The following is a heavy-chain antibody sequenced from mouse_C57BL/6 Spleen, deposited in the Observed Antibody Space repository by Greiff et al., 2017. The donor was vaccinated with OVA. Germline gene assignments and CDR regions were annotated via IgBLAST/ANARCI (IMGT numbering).Heavy chain of an antibody. CDR3: AIKRGYDYDGFAY. J-gene: IGHJ3*01. CDR2: IHPSDSDT. V-gene: IGHV1-74*01. CDR1: GYTFTSYW. Sequence: VKLQQPGAELVKPGASVKVSCKASGYTFTSYWMHWVKQRPGQGLEWIGRIHPSDSDTNYNQKFKGKATLTVDKSSSTAYMRLSSLTSEDYAVYYCAIKRGYDYDGFAYWGQGTLVTVSA. D-gene: IGHD2-4*01.